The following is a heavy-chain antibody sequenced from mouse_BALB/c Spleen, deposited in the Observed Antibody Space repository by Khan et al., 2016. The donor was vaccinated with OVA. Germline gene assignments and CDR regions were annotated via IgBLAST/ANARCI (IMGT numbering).Heavy chain of an antibody. CDR1: GFTFSDYY. CDR3: LRGYYGDPLAY. J-gene: IGHJ3*01. Sequence: EVELVESGGGLVKPGGSLKLSCAASGFTFSDYYMYWVRQTPEKKLEWVATISDVGSYTYYTDSVQGRFTISRDDAKHNLYLQMSSLKSEDTAIYYCLRGYYGDPLAYWGQGTLVTVSA. V-gene: IGHV5-4*02. D-gene: IGHD2-13*01. CDR2: ISDVGSYT.